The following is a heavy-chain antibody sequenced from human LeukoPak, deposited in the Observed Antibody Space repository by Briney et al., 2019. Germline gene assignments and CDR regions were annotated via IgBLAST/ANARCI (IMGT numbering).Heavy chain of an antibody. CDR2: ISYDGSNK. Sequence: GGSLRLSCAASGFTFSSYAMSWVRQAPGRGLEWVAFISYDGSNKYYADSVKGRFTISRDNSKNTLYLQMNSLRAEDTAVYYCAKDPRRYSRTGGYFDYWGQGTLVTVSS. CDR3: AKDPRRYSRTGGYFDY. D-gene: IGHD6-13*01. V-gene: IGHV3-30*18. CDR1: GFTFSSYA. J-gene: IGHJ4*02.